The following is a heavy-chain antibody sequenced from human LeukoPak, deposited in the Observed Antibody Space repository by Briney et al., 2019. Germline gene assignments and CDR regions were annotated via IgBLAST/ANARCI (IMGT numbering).Heavy chain of an antibody. CDR3: ARDSWQQPGYYYYYMDV. CDR1: GGSFSGYY. J-gene: IGHJ6*03. CDR2: INHSGST. V-gene: IGHV4-34*01. Sequence: PSETLSLTCAVYGGSFSGYYWSWIRQPPGKGLEWIGEINHSGSTNYNPSLKSRVTISVDTSKNQFSLKLSSVTAADTAVYYCARDSWQQPGYYYYYMDVWGKGTTVTVSS. D-gene: IGHD6-13*01.